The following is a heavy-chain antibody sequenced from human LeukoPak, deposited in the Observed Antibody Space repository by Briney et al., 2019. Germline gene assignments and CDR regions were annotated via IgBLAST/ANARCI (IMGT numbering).Heavy chain of an antibody. CDR2: ISGSGGTA. CDR3: ARAGSKGDDAFDI. J-gene: IGHJ3*02. D-gene: IGHD2-21*02. Sequence: GGSLRLSCAASGFTFSIYAMSWVRQAPGKGLEWVSAISGSGGTAYYADSVKGRFTISRDNSKNTLYLQMNSLRAEDTAVYYCARAGSKGDDAFDIWGQGTMVTVSS. CDR1: GFTFSIYA. V-gene: IGHV3-23*01.